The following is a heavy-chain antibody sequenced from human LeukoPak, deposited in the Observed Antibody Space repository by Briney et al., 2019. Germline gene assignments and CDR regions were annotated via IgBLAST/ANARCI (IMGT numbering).Heavy chain of an antibody. J-gene: IGHJ4*02. Sequence: GGSLRLSCAASGFTFSSYGMHWVRQAPGKGLEWVAVISYDGSNKYYADSVKGRFTISRDNSKNTLYLQMNSLRAEDTAVYYCSKDLTYCGGDCRDYWGQGTLVTVSS. CDR1: GFTFSSYG. V-gene: IGHV3-30*18. CDR2: ISYDGSNK. D-gene: IGHD2-21*02. CDR3: SKDLTYCGGDCRDY.